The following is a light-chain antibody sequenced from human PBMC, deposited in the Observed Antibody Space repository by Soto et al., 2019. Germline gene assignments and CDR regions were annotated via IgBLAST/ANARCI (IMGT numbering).Light chain of an antibody. CDR1: QDISNS. J-gene: IGKJ4*01. CDR2: DAS. V-gene: IGKV1-33*01. CDR3: QQYDNLPLT. Sequence: DIQMTQSPSSLSASIGDRATITCRTSQDISNSLAWYQQKPGKAPKLLIYDASNLETGVPSRFSGSGSGTDFTFTISSLQPEDIATYYCQQYDNLPLTFGGGTKVDIK.